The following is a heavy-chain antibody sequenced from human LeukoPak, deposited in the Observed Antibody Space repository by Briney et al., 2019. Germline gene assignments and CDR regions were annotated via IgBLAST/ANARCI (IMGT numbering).Heavy chain of an antibody. J-gene: IGHJ4*02. Sequence: ASVKVSCKASGYTFTGYDINWVRQATGQGLEWMGWMNPNSGNTGYAQKFQGRVTITRNTSISTAYMELSSLRSEDTAVYYCARDHCSSTSCYPRDWGQGTLVTVSS. D-gene: IGHD2-2*01. V-gene: IGHV1-8*03. CDR1: GYTFTGYD. CDR3: ARDHCSSTSCYPRD. CDR2: MNPNSGNT.